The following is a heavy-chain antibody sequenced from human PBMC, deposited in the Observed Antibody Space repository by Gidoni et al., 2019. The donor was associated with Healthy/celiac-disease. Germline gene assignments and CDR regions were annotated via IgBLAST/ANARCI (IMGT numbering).Heavy chain of an antibody. CDR1: GFTFSSYA. CDR2: ISSNGGST. J-gene: IGHJ6*02. D-gene: IGHD3-3*01. V-gene: IGHV3-64*01. CDR3: ARDYDFWSGYPPLGMDV. Sequence: EVQLVESGGGLVQPGGSLRLSCAASGFTFSSYAMHWVRQAPGKGLEYVSAISSNGGSTYYANSVKGRFTISRDNSKNTLYLQMGSLRAEDMAVYYCARDYDFWSGYPPLGMDVWGQGTTVTVSS.